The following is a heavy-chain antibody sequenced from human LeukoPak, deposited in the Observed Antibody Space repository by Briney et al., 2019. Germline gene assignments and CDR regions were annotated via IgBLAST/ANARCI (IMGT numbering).Heavy chain of an antibody. V-gene: IGHV4-31*03. D-gene: IGHD4-17*01. CDR3: ARGRYGDSVTYYYGLDL. CDR1: GGSIGGDGFY. Sequence: SETLSLTCTVSGGSIGGDGFYWNWIRQHPGKGLERIAYMYYSGNAYYNPSLQSRVTISVDTSRNLFYLRLNSVTAADTAVYYCARGRYGDSVTYYYGLDLWGQGTSVTVSS. CDR2: MYYSGNA. J-gene: IGHJ6*02.